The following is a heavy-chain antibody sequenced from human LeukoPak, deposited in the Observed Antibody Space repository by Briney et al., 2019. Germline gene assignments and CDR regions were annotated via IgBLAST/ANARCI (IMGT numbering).Heavy chain of an antibody. D-gene: IGHD6-6*01. CDR1: GFTFDDYA. CDR3: AEGPAARPFSYYYYYMDV. V-gene: IGHV3-43D*03. Sequence: PGGSLRLSCAASGFTFDDYAMHWVRQAPGKGLEWVSLISWDGGSTYYADSVKGRFTISRDNSKNSLFLQMNSLRAEDTALYYCAEGPAARPFSYYYYYMDVWGKGTTVTVSS. J-gene: IGHJ6*03. CDR2: ISWDGGST.